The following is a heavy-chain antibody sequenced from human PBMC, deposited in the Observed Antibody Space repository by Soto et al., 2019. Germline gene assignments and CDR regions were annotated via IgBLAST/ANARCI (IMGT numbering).Heavy chain of an antibody. Sequence: ASVKVSCKASGYSLTDYHIHWVRQAPGQGLEWLGRINPKSGGTSTAQKFQGWVTMTRDRSISTVYMELTRLRSDDTAVYFCARGHSTDCSNGVCSFFYNHEMDVWGQGTTVTVSS. CDR2: INPKSGGT. CDR1: GYSLTDYH. V-gene: IGHV1-2*04. D-gene: IGHD2-8*01. CDR3: ARGHSTDCSNGVCSFFYNHEMDV. J-gene: IGHJ6*02.